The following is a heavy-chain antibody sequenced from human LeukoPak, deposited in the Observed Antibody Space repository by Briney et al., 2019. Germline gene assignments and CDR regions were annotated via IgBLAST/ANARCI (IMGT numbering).Heavy chain of an antibody. V-gene: IGHV3-15*07. Sequence: GGSLRLSCAASGFTFTNAWMNWVRQAPGKGLERVGRIKSKADGETIDYAAPVKGRFTFSRDDSKNMLYLQMNSLKSEDTAVYYCSTLTSRGLSDSWGQGTLVTVSS. CDR1: GFTFTNAW. D-gene: IGHD1-20*01. J-gene: IGHJ4*02. CDR3: STLTSRGLSDS. CDR2: IKSKADGETI.